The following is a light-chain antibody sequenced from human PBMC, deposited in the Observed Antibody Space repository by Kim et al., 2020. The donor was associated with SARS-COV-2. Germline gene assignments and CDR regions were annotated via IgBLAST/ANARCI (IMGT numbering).Light chain of an antibody. CDR1: DLEYKS. CDR3: QAWHTMTDHWV. Sequence: SYELTQPPSVSVAPGKTATIDCKGDDLEYKSVHWYQQKPGQAPMLVINDDSARPSGIPERFSGANFGRSATLTISRVEAGDEADYYCQAWHTMTDHWVFGGGTQLTVL. V-gene: IGLV3-21*04. CDR2: DDS. J-gene: IGLJ3*02.